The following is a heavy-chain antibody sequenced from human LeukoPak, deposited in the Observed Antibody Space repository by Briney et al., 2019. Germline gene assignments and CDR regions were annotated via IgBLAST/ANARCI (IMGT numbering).Heavy chain of an antibody. V-gene: IGHV6-1*01. CDR3: ARGRQGALDI. CDR2: TYYRSKWYN. J-gene: IGHJ3*02. CDR1: GDSVLSNSVA. Sequence: SQTLSLTCAISGDSVLSNSVAWNWIRQSPSRGLEWLGRTYYRSKWYNDYAASVKSRITVNPDTSKNQFSLQLNFLTPEDTAVYYCARGRQGALDIWGQGTVVIVSS.